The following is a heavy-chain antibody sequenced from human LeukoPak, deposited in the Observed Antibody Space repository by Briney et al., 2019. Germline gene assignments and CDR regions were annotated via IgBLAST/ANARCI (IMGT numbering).Heavy chain of an antibody. Sequence: TLSLTRIVTGCFISSYPCSWIRQPPAKGLEWIGSIYYGGSTNYNPSLKSRVTMSVDTSKNQFSLKLSSVTAADTAVYYCTRENSGSYREFDYWGQGTLVTVAS. CDR2: IYYGGST. J-gene: IGHJ4*02. D-gene: IGHD1-26*01. V-gene: IGHV4-59*12. CDR1: GCFISSYP. CDR3: TRENSGSYREFDY.